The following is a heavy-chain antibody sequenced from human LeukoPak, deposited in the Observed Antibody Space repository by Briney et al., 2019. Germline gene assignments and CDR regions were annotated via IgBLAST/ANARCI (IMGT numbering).Heavy chain of an antibody. Sequence: SETLSLTCAVYGGSFSGYYWSWIRQPPGKGLEWIGEINHSGSTNYNPSLKSRVTMSVDTSKNQFSLKLSSVTAADTAVYYCARLEALSSGANWFDPWGQGTLVTVSS. D-gene: IGHD3-22*01. CDR3: ARLEALSSGANWFDP. CDR2: INHSGST. J-gene: IGHJ5*02. CDR1: GGSFSGYY. V-gene: IGHV4-34*01.